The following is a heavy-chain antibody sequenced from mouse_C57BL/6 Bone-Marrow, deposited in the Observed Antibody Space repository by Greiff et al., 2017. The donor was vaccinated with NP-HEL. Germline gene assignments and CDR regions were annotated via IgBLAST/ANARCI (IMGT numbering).Heavy chain of an antibody. J-gene: IGHJ3*01. D-gene: IGHD2-2*01. V-gene: IGHV5-9-1*02. Sequence: DVMLVESGEGLVKPGGSLKLSCAASGFTFSSYAMSWVRQTPEKRLEWVAYISSGGDYIYYADTVKGRFTISRDNARNTLYLQMSSLKSEDTAMYYCTRDQGVTTPFAYWGQGTLVTVSA. CDR2: ISSGGDYI. CDR1: GFTFSSYA. CDR3: TRDQGVTTPFAY.